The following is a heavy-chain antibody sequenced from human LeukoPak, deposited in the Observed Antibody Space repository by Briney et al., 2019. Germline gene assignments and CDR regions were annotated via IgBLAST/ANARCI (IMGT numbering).Heavy chain of an antibody. D-gene: IGHD1-14*01. CDR2: ISYDANNK. J-gene: IGHJ4*02. V-gene: IGHV3-30*18. CDR1: GFTFGGYS. Sequence: GGSLRLSCAASGFTFGGYSMTWVRQAPGEGLEWVAVISYDANNKYYADSVKGRFTISRDNSKNTLYVQMNSLRAEDTAVYYCAKDRHPARTDGYYFDYWGQGTLVTVSS. CDR3: AKDRHPARTDGYYFDY.